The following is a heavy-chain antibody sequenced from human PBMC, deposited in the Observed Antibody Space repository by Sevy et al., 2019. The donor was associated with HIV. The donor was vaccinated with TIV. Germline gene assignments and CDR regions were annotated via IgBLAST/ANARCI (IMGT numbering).Heavy chain of an antibody. CDR3: ARAAGFYGSGTDFDY. CDR1: GYTFTSYA. D-gene: IGHD3-10*01. CDR2: INAGNGNT. V-gene: IGHV1-3*01. Sequence: ASVKVSCNASGYTFTSYAMHWVRQAPGQRLEWMGWINAGNGNTKYSQKFQGRVTITRDTSASTAYMELSSLRSEDTAVYYCARAAGFYGSGTDFDYWGQGTLVTVSS. J-gene: IGHJ4*02.